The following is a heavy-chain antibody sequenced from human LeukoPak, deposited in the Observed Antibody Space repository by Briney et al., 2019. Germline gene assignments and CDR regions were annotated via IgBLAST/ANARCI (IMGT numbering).Heavy chain of an antibody. CDR1: GGSVSSGSYY. Sequence: PSETLSLTRSVSGGSVSSGSYYWGWIRQPPGKGLECIGYIYYSGTTNYNPSLKSRVTISVDTSKNQFSLKLSSVTAADTAVYYCARESWYYDSSSYYPPFWDNWGQGTLVTVSS. J-gene: IGHJ4*02. D-gene: IGHD3-22*01. CDR2: IYYSGTT. CDR3: ARESWYYDSSSYYPPFWDN. V-gene: IGHV4-61*01.